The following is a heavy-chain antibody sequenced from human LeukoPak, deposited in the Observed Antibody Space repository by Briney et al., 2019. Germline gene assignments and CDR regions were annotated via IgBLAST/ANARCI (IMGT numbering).Heavy chain of an antibody. CDR3: ARHYCSSTSCYSWFDP. CDR1: GYTFTSYG. J-gene: IGHJ5*02. CDR2: ISAYSGNT. V-gene: IGHV1-18*01. Sequence: ASVKVSCKASGYTFTSYGISWVRQAPGQGLEWMGWISAYSGNTNYAQKPQGRVTMTTDTSTSTAYMELRSLRSDDTAVYYCARHYCSSTSCYSWFDPWGQGTLVTVSS. D-gene: IGHD2-2*02.